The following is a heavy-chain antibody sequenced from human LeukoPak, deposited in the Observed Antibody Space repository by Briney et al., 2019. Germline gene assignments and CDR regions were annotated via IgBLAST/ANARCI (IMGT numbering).Heavy chain of an antibody. J-gene: IGHJ4*02. CDR1: GFTVSSNY. V-gene: IGHV3-30*18. CDR3: AKQGSANMILVIFDF. Sequence: PGGSLRLSCAASGFTVSSNYMSWVRQAPGKGLEWVALISYDGNNKYYADSVKGRFTISRDNSKNTLYLQMNRLRAEDTAVYYCAKQGSANMILVIFDFWGQGTLVTVSS. D-gene: IGHD3-22*01. CDR2: ISYDGNNK.